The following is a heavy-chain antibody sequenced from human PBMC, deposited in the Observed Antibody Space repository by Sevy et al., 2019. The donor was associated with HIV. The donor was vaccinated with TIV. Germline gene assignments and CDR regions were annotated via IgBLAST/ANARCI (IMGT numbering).Heavy chain of an antibody. V-gene: IGHV3-21*01. CDR1: GFSFSSYS. CDR2: IGSSNSYI. J-gene: IGHJ4*02. Sequence: GSLRLSCAASGFSFSSYSVSWVRQAPGKGLEWVASIGSSNSYIYYADSVKGRFTISGDNAKNSLFLHMNTLRAEDTAVYYCARSYSSSWYILYYFEYWGQGTPVTVSS. CDR3: ARSYSSSWYILYYFEY. D-gene: IGHD6-13*01.